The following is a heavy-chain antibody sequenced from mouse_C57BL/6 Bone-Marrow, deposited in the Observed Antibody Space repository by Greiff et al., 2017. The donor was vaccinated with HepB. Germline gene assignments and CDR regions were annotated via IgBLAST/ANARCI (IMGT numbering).Heavy chain of an antibody. CDR3: ARDRPLRGYFDY. J-gene: IGHJ2*01. V-gene: IGHV5-4*01. CDR2: ISDGGSYT. D-gene: IGHD6-1*01. CDR1: GFTFSSYA. Sequence: EVKLVESGGGLVKPGGSLKLSCAASGFTFSSYAMSWVRQTPEKRLEWVATISDGGSYTYYPDNVKGRFTISRDNAKNNLYLQMSHLKSEDTAMYYSARDRPLRGYFDYWGQGTTLTVSS.